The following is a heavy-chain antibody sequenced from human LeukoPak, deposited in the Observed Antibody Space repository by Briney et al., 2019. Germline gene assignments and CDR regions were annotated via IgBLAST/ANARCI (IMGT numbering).Heavy chain of an antibody. CDR3: ARDAVSSWDISEDAFDI. D-gene: IGHD6-13*01. Sequence: GGSLRLSCAASGFTVSSNYMSWVRQAPGKGLEWVSSISSSSSYIYYADSVKGRFTISRDNAKNSLYLQMNSLRAEDTAVYYCARDAVSSWDISEDAFDIWGQGTMVTVSS. J-gene: IGHJ3*02. CDR2: ISSSSSYI. CDR1: GFTVSSNY. V-gene: IGHV3-21*01.